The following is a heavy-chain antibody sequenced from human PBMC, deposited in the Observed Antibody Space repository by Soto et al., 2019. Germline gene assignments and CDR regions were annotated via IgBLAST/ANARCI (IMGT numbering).Heavy chain of an antibody. D-gene: IGHD3-16*01. Sequence: GGSLRLSCGASGLSVSDNYMGWVRQAPGRGLEWVSVMYAGGDTHYADSVKGRFTISRDKSENTLYLQMNSLRDEDTGVYFCVSRVPSWVFDYWGLGTLVTVS. CDR3: VSRVPSWVFDY. V-gene: IGHV3-53*01. CDR2: MYAGGDT. CDR1: GLSVSDNY. J-gene: IGHJ4*01.